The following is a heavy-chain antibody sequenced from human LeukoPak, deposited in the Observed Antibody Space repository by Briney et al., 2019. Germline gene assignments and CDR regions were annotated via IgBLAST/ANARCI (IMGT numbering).Heavy chain of an antibody. J-gene: IGHJ4*02. V-gene: IGHV1-3*04. CDR1: GYTFTIYA. D-gene: IGHD6-19*01. CDR3: ARGSSSDWPFDY. Sequence: ASVTVSCKASGYTFTIYAMHWVRQAPGQRLEWMGWLNTVNGNTKYSQKFQGRVTITRDTSATTAYMELSSLRSEDTAVYYCARGSSSDWPFDYWGQGTLVTVSS. CDR2: LNTVNGNT.